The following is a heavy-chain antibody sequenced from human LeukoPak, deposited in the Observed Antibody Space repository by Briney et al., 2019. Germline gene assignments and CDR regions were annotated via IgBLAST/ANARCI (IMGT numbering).Heavy chain of an antibody. CDR1: GGSFSGYY. J-gene: IGHJ6*03. CDR3: ARGLRLRHYYYYYMDV. Sequence: PSETLSLTCAVYGGSFSGYYWSWIRQPPGKGLEWIGEINHSGSTNYNPSLKSRVTISVDTSKNQFSLKLSSVTAADTAVYYCARGLRLRHYYYYYMDVWGKGTTVTISS. CDR2: INHSGST. D-gene: IGHD4-17*01. V-gene: IGHV4-34*01.